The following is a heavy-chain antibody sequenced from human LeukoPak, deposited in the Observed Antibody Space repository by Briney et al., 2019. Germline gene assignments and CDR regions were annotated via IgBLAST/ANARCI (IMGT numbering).Heavy chain of an antibody. J-gene: IGHJ4*02. CDR2: IKQDGSEK. CDR3: ARDQRYCSSSSCPWEPFDY. D-gene: IGHD2-2*01. Sequence: SGGSLRLSCAASGFTFSSYWMSWVRQAPGKGLEWVANIKQDGSEKYYVDSVKGRFTISRDNAKNSLYLQMDSLRAEDTAVYYCARDQRYCSSSSCPWEPFDYWGQGTLVTASS. V-gene: IGHV3-7*05. CDR1: GFTFSSYW.